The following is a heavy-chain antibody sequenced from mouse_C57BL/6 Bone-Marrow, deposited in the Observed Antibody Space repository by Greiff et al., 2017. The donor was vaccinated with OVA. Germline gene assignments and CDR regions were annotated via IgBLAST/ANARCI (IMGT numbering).Heavy chain of an antibody. Sequence: QVQLQQPGAELVRPGSSVKLSCKASGYTFTSYWMDWVKQRPGQGLEWIGNIYPSDSETHYNQKFKDKATLTVDKSSSTAYMQLSSLTSEDSAVYYCARGDYYGSSYMYYFDYWGQGTTLTVSS. V-gene: IGHV1-61*01. CDR1: GYTFTSYW. D-gene: IGHD1-1*01. CDR2: IYPSDSET. J-gene: IGHJ2*01. CDR3: ARGDYYGSSYMYYFDY.